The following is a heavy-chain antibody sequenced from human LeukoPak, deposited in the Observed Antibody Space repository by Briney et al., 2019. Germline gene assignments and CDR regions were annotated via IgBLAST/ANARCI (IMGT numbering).Heavy chain of an antibody. CDR2: IIPIFGTA. J-gene: IGHJ4*02. CDR1: GYTFTDYY. D-gene: IGHD3-10*01. CDR3: TSTGGYGSGSYYHY. V-gene: IGHV1-69*13. Sequence: SVKVSCKASGYTFTDYYMHWVRQAPGQGLEWMGGIIPIFGTANYAQKFQGRVTITADESTSTAYMELSSLRSEDTAVYYCTSTGGYGSGSYYHYWGQGTLVTVSS.